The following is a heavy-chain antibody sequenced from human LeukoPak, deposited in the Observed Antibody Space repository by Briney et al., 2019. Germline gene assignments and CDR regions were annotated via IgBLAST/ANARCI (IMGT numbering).Heavy chain of an antibody. J-gene: IGHJ6*03. V-gene: IGHV3-30*02. CDR3: ARGDSYSSSSLYWYYYYYMDV. D-gene: IGHD6-6*01. CDR1: GFTFSSYG. Sequence: GGSLRLSCAASGFTFSSYGMHWVRQAPGKGLEWVAFIRYDGSNKYYADSVKGRFTISRDNSKNTLYLQMNSLRAEDTAVYYCARGDSYSSSSLYWYYYYYMDVWGKGTTVTVSS. CDR2: IRYDGSNK.